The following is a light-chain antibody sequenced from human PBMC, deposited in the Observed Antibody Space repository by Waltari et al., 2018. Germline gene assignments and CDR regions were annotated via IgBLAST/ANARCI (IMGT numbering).Light chain of an antibody. CDR1: QSVLYSSNNKNC. Sequence: DIVMTQSPDSLAVSLGERATINCKSSQSVLYSSNNKNCLGWYQRKPGQPPKLLIYWASTRESGVPDRFSGSGSGTDFTLTISSLQAEDVAVYYCQQYYSTPYSFGQGTKLEIK. CDR2: WAS. V-gene: IGKV4-1*01. J-gene: IGKJ2*03. CDR3: QQYYSTPYS.